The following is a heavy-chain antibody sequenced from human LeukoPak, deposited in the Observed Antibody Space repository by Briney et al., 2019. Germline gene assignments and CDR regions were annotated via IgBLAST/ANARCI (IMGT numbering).Heavy chain of an antibody. CDR3: ARGRRKVVVAVAGRGGFDY. V-gene: IGHV4-34*01. Sequence: SETLSLTCAVYGGSFSGYYWSWIRQPPGKGLEWIGEINHSGSTNYNPSLKSRVTISVDTSKNQFSLKLSSVTAADTAVYYCARGRRKVVVAVAGRGGFDYWGQGTLVTVSS. CDR1: GGSFSGYY. D-gene: IGHD6-19*01. J-gene: IGHJ4*02. CDR2: INHSGST.